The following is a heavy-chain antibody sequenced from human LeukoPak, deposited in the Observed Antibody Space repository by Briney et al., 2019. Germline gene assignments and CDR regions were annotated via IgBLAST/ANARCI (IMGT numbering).Heavy chain of an antibody. J-gene: IGHJ6*03. Sequence: GGSLRLSCAASGFTFSSYSMNWVRQAPGKGLEWVSYISSSSSTIYYADSVKGRFTISRGNAKNSLYLQMNSLRAEDTAVYYCARESNIDSYGLFYYYMDVWGKGTTVTVSS. CDR2: ISSSSSTI. V-gene: IGHV3-48*01. D-gene: IGHD5-18*01. CDR3: ARESNIDSYGLFYYYMDV. CDR1: GFTFSSYS.